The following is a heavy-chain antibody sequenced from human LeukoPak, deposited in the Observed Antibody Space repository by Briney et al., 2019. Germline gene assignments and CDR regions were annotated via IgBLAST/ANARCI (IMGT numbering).Heavy chain of an antibody. CDR1: GGSISSYY. J-gene: IGHJ4*02. V-gene: IGHV4-59*01. D-gene: IGHD5-18*01. CDR3: ARADTAMEPLDY. Sequence: PSETLSLTCTVSGGSISSYYWSWIRQPPGKGLEWIGYIYYSGSTNYNPSLKSRVTISVDTSKNQFSLKLSSVTAADTAVYYCARADTAMEPLDYWGQGTLVTVSS. CDR2: IYYSGST.